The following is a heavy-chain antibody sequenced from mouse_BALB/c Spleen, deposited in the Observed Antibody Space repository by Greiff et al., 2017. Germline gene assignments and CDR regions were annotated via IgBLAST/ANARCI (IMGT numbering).Heavy chain of an antibody. Sequence: EVNLVESGGGLVKPGGSLKLSCAASGFAFSSYDMSWVRQTPEKRLEWVAYISSGGGSTYYPDTVKGRFTISRDNAKNTLYLQMSSLKSEDTAMYYCERLALDYAWFAYWGQGTLVTVSA. J-gene: IGHJ3*01. CDR1: GFAFSSYD. D-gene: IGHD2-4*01. CDR2: ISSGGGST. CDR3: ERLALDYAWFAY. V-gene: IGHV5-12-1*01.